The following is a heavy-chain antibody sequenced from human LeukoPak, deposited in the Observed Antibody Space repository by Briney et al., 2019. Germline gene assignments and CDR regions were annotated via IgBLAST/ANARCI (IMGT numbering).Heavy chain of an antibody. V-gene: IGHV3-11*04. Sequence: GGSMRPSCAASGFTFSDYYMSWIRQAPGKGPEWVSYISSSGSTIYYADSVKGRFTISRDNAKNSLYLQMNSLRAEDTAVYYCARDIQLWLYPGAFDIWGQGTMVTVSS. CDR3: ARDIQLWLYPGAFDI. J-gene: IGHJ3*02. D-gene: IGHD3-16*01. CDR1: GFTFSDYY. CDR2: ISSSGSTI.